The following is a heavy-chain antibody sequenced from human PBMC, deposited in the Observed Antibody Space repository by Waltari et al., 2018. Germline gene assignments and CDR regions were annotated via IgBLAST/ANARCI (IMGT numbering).Heavy chain of an antibody. CDR2: ISYDGSNK. CDR3: ARDQLLVFDSSGYYYYYGMDV. Sequence: QVQLVESGGGVVQPGRSLRLSCAASGFTFSSYAMHWVRQAPGKGLAWVAVISYDGSNKYYADSVKGRFTISRDNSKNTLYLQMNSLRAEDTAVYYCARDQLLVFDSSGYYYYYGMDVWGQGTTVTVSS. D-gene: IGHD3-22*01. CDR1: GFTFSSYA. J-gene: IGHJ6*02. V-gene: IGHV3-30*01.